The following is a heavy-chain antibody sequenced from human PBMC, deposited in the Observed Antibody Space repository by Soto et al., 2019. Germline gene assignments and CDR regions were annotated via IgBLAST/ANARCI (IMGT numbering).Heavy chain of an antibody. J-gene: IGHJ4*02. CDR3: ARDGGKTPRGIDY. D-gene: IGHD2-15*01. CDR1: GSTFSSYW. CDR2: INSDGSST. V-gene: IGHV3-74*01. Sequence: LRLSCAASGSTFSSYWMHWVRQAPGKGLVWVSRINSDGSSTSYADSVKGRFTISRDNAKNTLYLQMNSLRAEDTAVYYCARDGGKTPRGIDYWGQGTLVTVSS.